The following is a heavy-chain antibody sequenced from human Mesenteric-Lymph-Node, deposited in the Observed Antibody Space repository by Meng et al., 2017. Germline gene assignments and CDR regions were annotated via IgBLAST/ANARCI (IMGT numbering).Heavy chain of an antibody. V-gene: IGHV1-2*06. J-gene: IGHJ4*01. CDR3: ARTQRSSLAPFDD. D-gene: IGHD1-1*01. Sequence: QVQLVLSGAEVKNPGASVKVSCKTSGYTFTDYYRHWLRQAPGQGLEWMGRVNPDTGGTNFAQGFQDRVAMTRDTSISTAYMELSRLNSDDTAIYYCARTQRSSLAPFDDWGHGTLVTVSS. CDR2: VNPDTGGT. CDR1: GYTFTDYY.